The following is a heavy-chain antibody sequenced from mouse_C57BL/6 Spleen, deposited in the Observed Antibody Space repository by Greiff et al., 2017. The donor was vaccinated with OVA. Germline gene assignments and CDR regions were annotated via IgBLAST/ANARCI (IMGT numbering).Heavy chain of an antibody. Sequence: QVQLQQPGAELVRPGSSVKLSCKASGYTFTSYWMDWVKQRPGQGLAWIGNIYPSDSETHYNQKFKDKATLTVDKSSSTAYMQLSSLTSEDSSVYYCARGKWRDDGYQGFAYWGQGTLVTVSA. CDR2: IYPSDSET. CDR1: GYTFTSYW. J-gene: IGHJ3*01. D-gene: IGHD2-3*01. CDR3: ARGKWRDDGYQGFAY. V-gene: IGHV1-61*01.